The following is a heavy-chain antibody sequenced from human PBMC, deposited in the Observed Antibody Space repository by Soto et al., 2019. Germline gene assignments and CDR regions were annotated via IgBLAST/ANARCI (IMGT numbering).Heavy chain of an antibody. J-gene: IGHJ6*03. CDR1: GFTFSSYA. CDR2: ISGSGGSA. CDR3: AKGAYDFWSGSGYYYSYYYMYV. Sequence: EVQLLESGGGLVQPGGSLRLSCAASGFTFSSYAMNWVRQAPGKGLEWVSGISGSGGSAHHADSVKGRFAISRDNSENSLYVQMNSLRAEDTAVYYCAKGAYDFWSGSGYYYSYYYMYVWGKGTTVTVSS. V-gene: IGHV3-23*01. D-gene: IGHD3-3*01.